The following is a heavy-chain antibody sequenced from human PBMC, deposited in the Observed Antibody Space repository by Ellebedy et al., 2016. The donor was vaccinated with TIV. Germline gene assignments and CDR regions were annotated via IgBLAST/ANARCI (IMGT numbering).Heavy chain of an antibody. Sequence: GESLKISCLASGFSFRSYWMSWVRQAPGKGLEWVANLSQEGHEKFYVASVKGRFTISSDDAKSSLFLQMNDLRAEDTAVYFCARRGSYGDYAVHVNSWFDSWGQGTPVTVAP. CDR2: LSQEGHEK. CDR1: GFSFRSYW. J-gene: IGHJ5*01. CDR3: ARRGSYGDYAVHVNSWFDS. V-gene: IGHV3-7*01. D-gene: IGHD4-17*01.